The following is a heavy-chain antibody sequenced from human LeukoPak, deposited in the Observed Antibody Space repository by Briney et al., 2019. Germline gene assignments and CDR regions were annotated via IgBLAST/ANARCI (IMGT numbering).Heavy chain of an antibody. J-gene: IGHJ4*02. CDR1: GGSFSGYY. Sequence: SETLSLACAVYGGSFSGYYWSWLRQPPGKGLEWIGEINHSGSTNYNPSLKSRVSISIDTSKSQFSLKLTSATAADTAIYYCATGRSIRYFDYWGQGTLLSVSS. CDR3: ATGRSIRYFDY. CDR2: INHSGST. V-gene: IGHV4-34*01. D-gene: IGHD3-9*01.